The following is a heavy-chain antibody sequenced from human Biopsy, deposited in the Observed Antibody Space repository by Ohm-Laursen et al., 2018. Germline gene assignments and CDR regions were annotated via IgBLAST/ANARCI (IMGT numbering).Heavy chain of an antibody. V-gene: IGHV4-59*01. Sequence: SETLSLTCTVSGDSISSYYWSWIWRPSGKGLQWIGYVYYTGCTDYNPSLQSRVTISVDTSKNYFSLRLRSVTPADTAIYYCARDRGYYSDRTVPGYFDLWGRGTLVTVSS. J-gene: IGHJ2*01. CDR1: GDSISSYY. D-gene: IGHD3-22*01. CDR3: ARDRGYYSDRTVPGYFDL. CDR2: VYYTGCT.